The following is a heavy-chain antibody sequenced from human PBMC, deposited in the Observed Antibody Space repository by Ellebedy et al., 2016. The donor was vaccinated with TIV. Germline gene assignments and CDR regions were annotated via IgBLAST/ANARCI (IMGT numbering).Heavy chain of an antibody. J-gene: IGHJ6*03. CDR1: GFSLSTSGVG. D-gene: IGHD6-13*01. CDR3: AHSRTGYSSSWYFPRGGVDYYYYYYMDV. V-gene: IGHV2-5*02. CDR2: IYWDDDK. Sequence: SGPTLVKPTQTLTLTCTFSGFSLSTSGVGVGWIRQPPGKALEWLALIYWDDDKRYSPSLKSRLTITKDTSKNQVVLTMTNMDPVDTATYYCAHSRTGYSSSWYFPRGGVDYYYYYYMDVWGKGTTVTVSS.